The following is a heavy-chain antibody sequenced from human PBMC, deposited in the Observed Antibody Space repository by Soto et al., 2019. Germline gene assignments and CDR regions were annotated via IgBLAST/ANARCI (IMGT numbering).Heavy chain of an antibody. V-gene: IGHV4-31*03. J-gene: IGHJ6*02. CDR1: GCSINSGGYY. D-gene: IGHD6-13*01. CDR2: IYYSGST. Sequence: QVQLQESGPGLVKPSQTLSLTCTVSGCSINSGGYYWSWIRQHPGKGLEWIGYIYYSGSTYYNPSLKSRVTISVDTSKNQFSLKLSSVSAADTAVYYCARWIAAAGLYGMDVWGQGTTVTVSS. CDR3: ARWIAAAGLYGMDV.